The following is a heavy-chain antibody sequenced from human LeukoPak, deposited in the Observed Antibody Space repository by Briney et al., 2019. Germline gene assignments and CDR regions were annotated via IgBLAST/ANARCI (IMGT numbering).Heavy chain of an antibody. J-gene: IGHJ4*02. D-gene: IGHD7-27*01. CDR3: ARPPGDY. V-gene: IGHV3-48*01. CDR2: ISSSSSTI. Sequence: PGGSLRLSCAVSGFTFSSYSMNWVRQAPGKGLEWVSYISSSSSTIYYADPVKGRFTISRDNAKNSLYLQMNSLRAEDTAVYYCARPPGDYWGQGTLVTVSS. CDR1: GFTFSSYS.